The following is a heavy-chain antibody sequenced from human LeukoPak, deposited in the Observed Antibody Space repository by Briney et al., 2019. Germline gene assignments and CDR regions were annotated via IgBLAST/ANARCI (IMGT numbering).Heavy chain of an antibody. CDR1: GGSISSSSYY. V-gene: IGHV4-39*01. CDR2: IYYSGST. J-gene: IGHJ5*02. Sequence: SETLSLTCTVSGGSISSSSYYWGWIRQPPGKGLEWIGSIYYSGSTCYNPSLKSRVTISVDTSKNQFSLKLSSVTAADTAVYYCARANNWFDPWGQGTLVTVSS. CDR3: ARANNWFDP.